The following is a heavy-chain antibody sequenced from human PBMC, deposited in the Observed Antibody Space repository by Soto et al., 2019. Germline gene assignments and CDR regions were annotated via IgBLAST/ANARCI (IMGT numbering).Heavy chain of an antibody. J-gene: IGHJ6*03. CDR2: ISAYNGNT. D-gene: IGHD2-15*01. V-gene: IGHV1-18*01. CDR3: ARIVPEQLLLYYYYYYMDV. CDR1: GYMFANYG. Sequence: ASVKVSCKASGYMFANYGISWVRQAPGQGLEWIGWISAYNGNTHYAQKLQDRVTMTTDTSTSTAYMELRSLRSDDTAVYFCARIVPEQLLLYYYYYYMDVWGKGTTVTVSS.